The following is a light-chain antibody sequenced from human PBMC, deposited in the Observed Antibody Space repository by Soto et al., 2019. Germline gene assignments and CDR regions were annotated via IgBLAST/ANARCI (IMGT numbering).Light chain of an antibody. Sequence: DIQLTQSPSSLSASVGDRVTVTCRASQYINDYLNWYQQKPGKAPRLLIYSASTLHTGVSSTFSGSGSGTDFTLTITSLQPEDVATYYCQQMYNIPRTFGQGTRVEL. J-gene: IGKJ1*01. CDR3: QQMYNIPRT. CDR1: QYINDY. CDR2: SAS. V-gene: IGKV1-39*01.